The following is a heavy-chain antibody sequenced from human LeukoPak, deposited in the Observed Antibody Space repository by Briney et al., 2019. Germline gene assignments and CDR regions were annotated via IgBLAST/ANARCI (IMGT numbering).Heavy chain of an antibody. J-gene: IGHJ4*02. D-gene: IGHD6-19*01. Sequence: ASVKVSCKASGYSFTNYDINWLRQATGQGLEWMGGFDPEDGETIYAQKFQGRVTMTEDTSTDTAYMELSSLRSEDTAVYYCATGQNSGWPNYFDYWGQGTLATVSS. CDR1: GYSFTNYD. CDR3: ATGQNSGWPNYFDY. CDR2: FDPEDGET. V-gene: IGHV1-24*01.